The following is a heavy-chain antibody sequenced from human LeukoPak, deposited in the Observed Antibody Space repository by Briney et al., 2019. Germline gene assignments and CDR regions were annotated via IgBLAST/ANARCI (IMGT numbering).Heavy chain of an antibody. CDR1: GFTFSTYS. V-gene: IGHV3-23*01. CDR2: ISGSGGST. CDR3: AKEASIELDFDY. D-gene: IGHD1-7*01. J-gene: IGHJ4*02. Sequence: GGSLRLSCAASGFTFSTYSMAWVRQAPGKGLEWVSAISGSGGSTYYADSVKGRFTISRDNSKNTLYLQMNSRRAEDTAVYYCAKEASIELDFDYWWQGAHDTVFS.